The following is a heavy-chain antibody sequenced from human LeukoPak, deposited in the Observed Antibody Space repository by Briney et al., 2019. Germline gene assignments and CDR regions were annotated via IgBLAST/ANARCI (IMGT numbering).Heavy chain of an antibody. V-gene: IGHV3-21*01. J-gene: IGHJ6*03. Sequence: GGSLRLSCAASGFTFSSYSMNWVRQAPGKGLEWVSSISSSSSYIYYADSVKGRFTISRDNAKNSLYLQMNSLRAEDTAVYYCARAPDATTLFDWLPYHYYYYYMDVWGKGTTVTISS. CDR3: ARAPDATTLFDWLPYHYYYYYMDV. CDR1: GFTFSSYS. D-gene: IGHD3-9*01. CDR2: ISSSSSYI.